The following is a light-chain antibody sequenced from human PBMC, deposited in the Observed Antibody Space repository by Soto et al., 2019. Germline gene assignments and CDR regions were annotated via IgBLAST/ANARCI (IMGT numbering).Light chain of an antibody. V-gene: IGKV3-15*01. CDR2: GAS. CDR3: QQYNNWWT. J-gene: IGKJ1*01. Sequence: VMTQSPATLSVSPGERATLSCTASRSINSNLAWYQQRPGQAPRILIYGASTRATGIPARFSGSGSGTEFTLTISSLQSEDFAVYYCQQYNNWWTFGQGTKVDIK. CDR1: RSINSN.